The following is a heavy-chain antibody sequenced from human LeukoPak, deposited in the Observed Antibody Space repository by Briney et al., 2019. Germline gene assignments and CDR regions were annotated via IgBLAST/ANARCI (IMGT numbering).Heavy chain of an antibody. J-gene: IGHJ4*02. CDR3: ARATQGYGDYFDY. V-gene: IGHV1-69*13. CDR1: GGTFSNYP. Sequence: ASVKVSCKASGGTFSNYPISWVRQAPGQGLEWMGGITPLFGRPNYAQKFQGRVTINADESTSTAYMELSSLRSDDTAVYYCARATQGYGDYFDYWGQGTLVTVSS. CDR2: ITPLFGRP. D-gene: IGHD4-17*01.